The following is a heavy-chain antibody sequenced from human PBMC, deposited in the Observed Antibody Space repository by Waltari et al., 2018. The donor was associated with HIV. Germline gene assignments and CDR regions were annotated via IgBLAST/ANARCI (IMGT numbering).Heavy chain of an antibody. V-gene: IGHV3-23*01. Sequence: EVQLLESGGTLVRPGGSLILSCTVYGFTLNNYALNWVRQAPGKCLEWVGGISGSGDRTDYAASAKGRFTISRDNSKKTLYLQMRGLRVDDTASYYCAVQDGFFDFWGRGTVVSVAS. J-gene: IGHJ4*02. CDR2: ISGSGDRT. D-gene: IGHD3-3*01. CDR3: AVQDGFFDF. CDR1: GFTLNNYA.